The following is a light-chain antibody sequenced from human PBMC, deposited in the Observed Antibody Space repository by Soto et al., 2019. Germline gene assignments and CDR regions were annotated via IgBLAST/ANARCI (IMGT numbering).Light chain of an antibody. V-gene: IGKV3-20*01. CDR1: QPVSSNF. CDR3: QQYDSSPRT. CDR2: GVS. J-gene: IGKJ1*01. Sequence: EFVLTQSPGTLSLSPGESAALSCRASQPVSSNFLAWYQQKPGQAPRLLIYGVSSRASGIPDRFSGSGSGTDFTLTISRLEPEDFAVYWCQQYDSSPRTFGQGTKVDIK.